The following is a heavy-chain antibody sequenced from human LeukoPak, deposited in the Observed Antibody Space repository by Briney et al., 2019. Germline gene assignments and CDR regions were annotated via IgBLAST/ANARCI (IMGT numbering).Heavy chain of an antibody. CDR1: GFTFSTYW. Sequence: GGSLRLSCAASGFTFSTYWMSWVRQAPGKGLEWVANIKQDGSDKYYVDSVKGRFTISRDNAKNSLYLQMNSLRAEDTAVYYCARYCSSVSCYMPNDYWGQGTLVTVSS. J-gene: IGHJ4*02. V-gene: IGHV3-7*01. CDR3: ARYCSSVSCYMPNDY. D-gene: IGHD2-2*02. CDR2: IKQDGSDK.